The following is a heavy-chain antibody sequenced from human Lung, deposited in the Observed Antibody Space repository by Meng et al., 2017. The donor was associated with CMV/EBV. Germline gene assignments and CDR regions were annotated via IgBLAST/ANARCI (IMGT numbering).Heavy chain of an antibody. Sequence: GGSLRLXCAASGFTFSNYGMHWVRQAPGKGLEWVAFIRYDGNNKYYRDSVKGRFTISRDNSKNTLYLQMNRLRPDDTAVYYCASYTQAWYNSGSWGQGTLVTVSS. V-gene: IGHV3-30*02. CDR3: ASYTQAWYNSGS. D-gene: IGHD6-19*01. CDR2: IRYDGNNK. J-gene: IGHJ4*02. CDR1: GFTFSNYG.